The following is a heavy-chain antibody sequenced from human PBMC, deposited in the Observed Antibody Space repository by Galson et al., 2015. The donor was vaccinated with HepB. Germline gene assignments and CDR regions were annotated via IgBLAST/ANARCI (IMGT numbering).Heavy chain of an antibody. CDR2: ISSSGSTI. CDR1: GFTFSDYY. Sequence: SLRLSCAASGFTFSDYYMSWIRQAPGKGLEWVSYISSSGSTIYYADSVKGRFTISRDNAKNSLYLQMNSLRAEDTAVYYCARVSWSGSTNDYWGQGTLVTVSS. J-gene: IGHJ4*02. CDR3: ARVSWSGSTNDY. D-gene: IGHD3-10*01. V-gene: IGHV3-11*01.